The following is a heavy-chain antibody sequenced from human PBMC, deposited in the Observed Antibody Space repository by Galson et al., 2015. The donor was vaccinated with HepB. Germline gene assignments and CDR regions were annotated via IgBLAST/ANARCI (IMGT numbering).Heavy chain of an antibody. D-gene: IGHD5-24*01. J-gene: IGHJ4*02. V-gene: IGHV3-66*01. CDR3: ARDPERGDGYNFDY. CDR2: IYSGGNT. CDR1: GFTVSTNY. Sequence: SLRLSCAASGFTVSTNYMGWVRQAPRKGLEWVSIIYSGGNTYYADSVKGRFTISKDNSKNTVYLQMNNLGAEDTAVYYCARDPERGDGYNFDYWGQGALVTVSS.